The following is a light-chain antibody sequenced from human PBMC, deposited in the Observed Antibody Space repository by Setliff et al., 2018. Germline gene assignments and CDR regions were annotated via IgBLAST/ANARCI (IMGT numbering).Light chain of an antibody. CDR3: CSYAGSSTGV. CDR2: EVS. CDR1: SSDVGSYNL. V-gene: IGLV2-23*02. Sequence: QSALTQPASVSGSPGQSITISCTGTSSDVGSYNLVSWYQQHPGKAPKLMIYEVSKRPSGVSNRFSGSKSGNTASLTISGLQAEDEADYYCCSYAGSSTGVFGGGTKGTVL. J-gene: IGLJ3*02.